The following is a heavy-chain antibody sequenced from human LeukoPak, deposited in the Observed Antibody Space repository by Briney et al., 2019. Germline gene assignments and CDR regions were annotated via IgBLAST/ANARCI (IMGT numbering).Heavy chain of an antibody. J-gene: IGHJ4*02. D-gene: IGHD1-1*01. CDR1: GFTFSSYA. V-gene: IGHV3-23*01. Sequence: GGSLRLSCAASGFTFSSYAMSWVRQAPGKGLEWVSAISGSGGSTYYADSVKGRFTISRDNSKNTLYLQMNTLRAEDTAVYYCATTKEARRYFDYWGQGTLVTVSS. CDR3: ATTKEARRYFDY. CDR2: ISGSGGST.